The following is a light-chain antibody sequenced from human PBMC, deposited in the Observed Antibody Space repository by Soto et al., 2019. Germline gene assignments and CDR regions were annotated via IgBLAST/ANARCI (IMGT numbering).Light chain of an antibody. CDR3: CSYAGGRTYV. CDR1: RNDGGGYNL. Sequence: QSALSQAATESCSPCLTFSISWSRSRNDGGGYNLVSWYQHHPDKAPKVIIYEGTKRPSGLSTRFSGSKSGNTASLTISGLQAEDEADYYCCSYAGGRTYVFGSGTKVT. V-gene: IGLV2-23*01. CDR2: EGT. J-gene: IGLJ1*01.